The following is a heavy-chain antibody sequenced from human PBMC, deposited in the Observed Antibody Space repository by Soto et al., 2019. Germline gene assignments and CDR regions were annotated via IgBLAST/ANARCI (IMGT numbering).Heavy chain of an antibody. Sequence: EMQLLESGGVLVQPGGSLRLSCAASGFTFSSYAMSWVRQAPGRGLDWVSAIVGSGTITYYADSVKGRFTISRDNSNNTLYLQMNSLRAEDTAVYYCAKDTDSDWYGGVLDYWGQGTLVTVSS. J-gene: IGHJ4*02. CDR1: GFTFSSYA. CDR3: AKDTDSDWYGGVLDY. D-gene: IGHD6-19*01. V-gene: IGHV3-23*01. CDR2: IVGSGTIT.